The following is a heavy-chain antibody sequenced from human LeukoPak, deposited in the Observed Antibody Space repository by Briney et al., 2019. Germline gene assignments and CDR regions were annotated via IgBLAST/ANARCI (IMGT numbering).Heavy chain of an antibody. Sequence: GRSLRLSCAASGFTFSSYAMHWVRQAPGKGLEWVAVISYDGSNKYYADSVKDRFTISRDNSKNTLYLQMNSLRAEDTAVYYCAKDFGDIVATGQFDPWGQGTLVTVSS. CDR2: ISYDGSNK. CDR3: AKDFGDIVATGQFDP. D-gene: IGHD5-12*01. V-gene: IGHV3-30-3*01. J-gene: IGHJ5*02. CDR1: GFTFSSYA.